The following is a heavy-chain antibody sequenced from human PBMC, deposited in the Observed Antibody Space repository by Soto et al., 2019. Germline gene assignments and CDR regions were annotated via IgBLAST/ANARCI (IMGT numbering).Heavy chain of an antibody. V-gene: IGHV4-4*07. D-gene: IGHD2-2*02. Sequence: SETLSLTCNVSGVSMSGSSWSWIRQPAGKGLEWISLIYASGRTTYNPSLRSRVTMSVDTSKTHFSLRLSSVTASDTAMYYCARVGMDPSFSTYRMDVWGQGTTVTVSS. CDR3: ARVGMDPSFSTYRMDV. CDR2: IYASGRT. CDR1: GVSMSGSS. J-gene: IGHJ6*02.